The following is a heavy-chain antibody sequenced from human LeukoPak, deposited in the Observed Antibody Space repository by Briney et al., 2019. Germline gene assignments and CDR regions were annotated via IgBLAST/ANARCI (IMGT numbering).Heavy chain of an antibody. CDR2: ISGSGGST. CDR1: GFMYRNYA. V-gene: IGHV3-23*01. CDR3: AKDLVYYDSSGSARGLFDP. Sequence: GGSLRLSCAASGFMYRNYAMSWVRQAPGKGLEWVSAISGSGGSTYYADSVKGRFTISRDNSKDTVYLQMNSLRGEDTAVYYCAKDLVYYDSSGSARGLFDPWGQGILVTVSS. D-gene: IGHD3-22*01. J-gene: IGHJ5*02.